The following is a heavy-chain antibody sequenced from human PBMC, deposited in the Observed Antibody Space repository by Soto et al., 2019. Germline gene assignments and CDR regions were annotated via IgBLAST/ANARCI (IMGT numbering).Heavy chain of an antibody. CDR2: IIPIFGTA. CDR1: GGTFSSYA. Sequence: QVQLVQSGAEVKKPGSSVKVSCKASGGTFSSYALSWVRQPPGQVLEWMGGIIPIFGTADYAQKFQGRVTITADDSTSTAYMELSSMRSEDTAVYYCASHPVPYYYYGMDVWGQGTTVTVSS. V-gene: IGHV1-69*12. CDR3: ASHPVPYYYYGMDV. D-gene: IGHD2-2*01. J-gene: IGHJ6*02.